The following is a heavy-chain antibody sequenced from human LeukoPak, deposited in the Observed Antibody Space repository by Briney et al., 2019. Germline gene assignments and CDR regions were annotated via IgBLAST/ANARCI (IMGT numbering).Heavy chain of an antibody. CDR1: GFTFSSYS. Sequence: GGSLRLSCAASGFTFSSYSMNWVRQAPGKGLEWVSSISNSSSYIYYADSVKGRFTISRDNAKNSLYLQMNSLRAEDTAVYYCARAGFGEFLYYYYGMDVWGQGTTVTVSS. CDR2: ISNSSSYI. CDR3: ARAGFGEFLYYYYGMDV. V-gene: IGHV3-21*01. D-gene: IGHD3-10*01. J-gene: IGHJ6*02.